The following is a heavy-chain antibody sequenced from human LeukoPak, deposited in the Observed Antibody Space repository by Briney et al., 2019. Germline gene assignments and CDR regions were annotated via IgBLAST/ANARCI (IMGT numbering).Heavy chain of an antibody. CDR2: TYYRSKWYN. CDR3: ARDPAGKGGYVFYYDY. V-gene: IGHV6-1*01. Sequence: SQTLSLTCAISGDSVSSNSAAWNWIRQSPSRGLEWLGRTYYRSKWYNDYAVSVKSRITIDPDTSKNQFSLQLNSVTPEDTAVYYCARDPAGKGGYVFYYDYWGQGTLVTVSS. CDR1: GDSVSSNSAA. D-gene: IGHD3-16*01. J-gene: IGHJ4*02.